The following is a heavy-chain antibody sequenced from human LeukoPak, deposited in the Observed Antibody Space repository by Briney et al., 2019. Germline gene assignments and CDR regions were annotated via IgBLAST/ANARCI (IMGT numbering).Heavy chain of an antibody. CDR2: INWNAGST. J-gene: IGHJ4*01. V-gene: IGHV3-20*04. CDR1: RLMFYDYN. CDR3: ARAFQNSMSGYSFDS. Sequence: PGGSLRLSCAPSRLMFYDYNMSAVRQAPRKGVEWVSGINWNAGSTAYAHSLKGRFTISRDNAKNSFSPQMNTLRPQDTPLYYCARAFQNSMSGYSFDSWGHGTPVTVSS. D-gene: IGHD2/OR15-2a*01.